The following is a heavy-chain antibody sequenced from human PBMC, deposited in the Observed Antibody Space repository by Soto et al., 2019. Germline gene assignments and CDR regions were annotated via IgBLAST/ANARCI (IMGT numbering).Heavy chain of an antibody. CDR3: ARGRGDYYGSGSFSTWFDP. J-gene: IGHJ5*02. CDR2: MNPNSGNT. Sequence: QVQLVQSGAEVKKPGASVKVSCKASGYTFTSYDINWVRQATGQGLEWMGWMNPNSGNTGYAQKFQGRVTMTRNTPINTAYMELRSLRSEGTAVYYCARGRGDYYGSGSFSTWFDPWGQGTLVTVSS. D-gene: IGHD3-10*01. CDR1: GYTFTSYD. V-gene: IGHV1-8*01.